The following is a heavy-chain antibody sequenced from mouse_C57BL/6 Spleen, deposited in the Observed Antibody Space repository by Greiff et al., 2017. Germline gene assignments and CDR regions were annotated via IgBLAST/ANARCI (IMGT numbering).Heavy chain of an antibody. CDR2: IDPANGNT. V-gene: IGHV14-3*01. D-gene: IGHD1-1*01. J-gene: IGHJ1*03. CDR1: GFNIKNTY. CDR3: ARFEDYGSSYDYWYFDV. Sequence: VQLQQSVAELVRPGASVKLSCTASGFNIKNTYMHWVKQRPEQGLEWIGRIDPANGNTKYAPKFQGKATITADTSSNTAYLQLSSLTSEDTAIYYCARFEDYGSSYDYWYFDVWGTGTTVTVSS.